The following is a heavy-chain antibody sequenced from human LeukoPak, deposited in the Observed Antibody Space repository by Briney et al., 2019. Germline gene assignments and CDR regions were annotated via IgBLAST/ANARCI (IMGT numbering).Heavy chain of an antibody. CDR2: FDPEDGET. V-gene: IGHV1-24*01. CDR1: GYTLTELS. J-gene: IGHJ5*02. D-gene: IGHD1-26*01. Sequence: ASVKVSCKVSGYTLTELSMHWVRQAPGKGLVWMGGFDPEDGETIYAQKFQGRVTMTEDTSTDTAYMELSSLRSEDTAVYYCARDNSVGETAWWFDPWGQGTLVTVSS. CDR3: ARDNSVGETAWWFDP.